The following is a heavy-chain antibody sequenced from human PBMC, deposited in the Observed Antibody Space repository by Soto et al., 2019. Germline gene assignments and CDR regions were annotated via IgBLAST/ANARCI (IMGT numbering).Heavy chain of an antibody. D-gene: IGHD4-17*01. J-gene: IGHJ4*02. V-gene: IGHV3-74*01. CDR2: INSDGSST. Sequence: GGSLRLSCAASGFTFSSYWMHWVRQAPGKGLVWVSRINSDGSSTSYADSVKGRFTISRDKAKNTLYLQMNSLRAEDTAVYYCARDYLGEGYGGPPPFDYWGQGTLVTVSS. CDR3: ARDYLGEGYGGPPPFDY. CDR1: GFTFSSYW.